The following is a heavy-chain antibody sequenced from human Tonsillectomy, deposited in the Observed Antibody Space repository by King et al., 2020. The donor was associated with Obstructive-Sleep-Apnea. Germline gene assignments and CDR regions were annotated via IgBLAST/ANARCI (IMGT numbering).Heavy chain of an antibody. D-gene: IGHD1-26*01. CDR3: ARWGGSYKADYYYYGLDV. J-gene: IGHJ6*02. V-gene: IGHV1-18*01. CDR2: ISTYNGKT. CDR1: GYTFTSYG. Sequence: QLVQSGAEVKKPGASVKVSCKASGYTFTSYGISWVRQAPGQGLEWMGWISTYNGKTNYPQRLQGRVTMTTDTSTSIAYMQLRSLRSDDTAGYYCARWGGSYKADYYYYGLDVWGQGTTVTVSS.